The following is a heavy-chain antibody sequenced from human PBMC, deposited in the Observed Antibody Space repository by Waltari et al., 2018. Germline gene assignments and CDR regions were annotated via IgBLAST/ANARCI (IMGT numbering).Heavy chain of an antibody. V-gene: IGHV3-33*01. CDR3: ARDPHYYDTSGYHEGFDQ. CDR2: IWYNGGTK. Sequence: QVQLVESGGGVVQPGRSLRLSCAASGFPFDTFALHWVRQAPGKGLEWVAVIWYNGGTKYYGDSVKGRFTISRDNSKNTVYLQMNSLRAEDTAVYYCARDPHYYDTSGYHEGFDQWGQGTLVTVSS. J-gene: IGHJ4*02. D-gene: IGHD3-22*01. CDR1: GFPFDTFA.